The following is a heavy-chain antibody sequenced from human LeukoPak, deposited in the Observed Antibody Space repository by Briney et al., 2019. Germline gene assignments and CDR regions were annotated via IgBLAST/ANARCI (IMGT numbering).Heavy chain of an antibody. V-gene: IGHV3-23*01. J-gene: IGHJ4*02. CDR3: AAIYCSSSSCYAFDY. CDR1: GFTFSNYA. D-gene: IGHD2-2*01. CDR2: MSGSGSST. Sequence: GGSLRLSCAAPGFTFSNYAMNWVRQAPGKGLEWVSAMSGSGSSTYYADSVKGRFTISRDNSKNTLHLQMNSLRVEDTAVYYCAAIYCSSSSCYAFDYWGQGTLVTVSS.